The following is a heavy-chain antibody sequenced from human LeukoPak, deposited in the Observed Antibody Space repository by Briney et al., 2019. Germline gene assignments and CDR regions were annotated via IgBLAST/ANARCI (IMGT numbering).Heavy chain of an antibody. Sequence: SETLFLFCAVYGGSLSGHYWTWIRQPPGKGLEWIGGINHSGSTDYKPPLKSRVTISVDTSMNQLSLKLRSVTAADTAVYYCARGYEHQDNWGQGTVVTVSS. CDR1: GGSLSGHY. V-gene: IGHV4-34*01. J-gene: IGHJ1*01. D-gene: IGHD5-12*01. CDR3: ARGYEHQDN. CDR2: INHSGST.